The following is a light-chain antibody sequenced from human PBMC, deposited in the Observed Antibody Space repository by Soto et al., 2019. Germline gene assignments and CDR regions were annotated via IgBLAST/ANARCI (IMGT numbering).Light chain of an antibody. V-gene: IGLV2-14*01. J-gene: IGLJ1*01. CDR2: DVT. CDR3: SSYKTSSYYV. Sequence: QSALTQPASVSGSPAQSITISCTGTSIDVGGYIYVSWYQQHPGKAPKLMIYDVTTRPSGVSYRFSGSKSGNTASLNISGLQAEHEDDYYCSSYKTSSYYVFGTGTKVTVL. CDR1: SIDVGGYIY.